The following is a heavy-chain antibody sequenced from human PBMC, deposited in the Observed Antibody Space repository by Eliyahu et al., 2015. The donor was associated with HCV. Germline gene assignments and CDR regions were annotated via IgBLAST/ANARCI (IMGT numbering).Heavy chain of an antibody. Sequence: LQLQESGPGLVKPSETLSLTXTVSGASXSGSXXYWGWXRQPPGKGLEWIGNIYYGGSAYYNPSLKSRVTISADTSKNQFSLRLTSVTAADTAVYYCASDRRSSWSYYWGQGTLVTVSS. J-gene: IGHJ4*02. V-gene: IGHV4-39*01. D-gene: IGHD6-19*01. CDR2: IYYGGSA. CDR3: ASDRRSSWSYY. CDR1: GASXSGSXXY.